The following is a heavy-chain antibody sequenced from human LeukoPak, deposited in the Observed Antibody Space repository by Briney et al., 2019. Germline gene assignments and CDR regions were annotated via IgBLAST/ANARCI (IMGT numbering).Heavy chain of an antibody. V-gene: IGHV3-23*01. CDR2: ISGSGGST. D-gene: IGHD6-13*01. Sequence: GGSLRLSCAVSGFTFSSYGISWVRQAPGKGLEWVSGISGSGGSTYYADSAKGRFTISRDNSKNTLYLQMNSLRAEDTAVYYCAKDTSGSSWFSDYWGQGTLVTVSS. J-gene: IGHJ4*02. CDR3: AKDTSGSSWFSDY. CDR1: GFTFSSYG.